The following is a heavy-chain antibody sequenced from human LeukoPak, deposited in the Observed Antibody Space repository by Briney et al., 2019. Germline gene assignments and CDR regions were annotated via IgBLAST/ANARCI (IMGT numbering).Heavy chain of an antibody. Sequence: PGGSLRLSCAASGFTFSSYWMSWVRQAPGKGLEWVANIKQDGSEKYYVDSVKGRFTISRDNAKNSLYLQMNSLRAEDTAVYYCARDRPTYNNYYYYYMDVWGKGTTVTVPS. D-gene: IGHD1-1*01. J-gene: IGHJ6*03. CDR3: ARDRPTYNNYYYYYMDV. CDR2: IKQDGSEK. V-gene: IGHV3-7*01. CDR1: GFTFSSYW.